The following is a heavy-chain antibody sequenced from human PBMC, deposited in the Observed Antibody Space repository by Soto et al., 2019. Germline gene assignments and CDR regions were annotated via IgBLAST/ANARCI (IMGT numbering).Heavy chain of an antibody. J-gene: IGHJ4*02. Sequence: QVQLVQSGSEVRKPGASVKISCDASGNSFTTSAIHWVRQAPGQRPEWMGWINAGNGYIKYSQTFQGRVTITRDTSASTVYMELSSLKYEDTGIYYCTRESAPWGFEHWGQGTRVTVSS. CDR1: GNSFTTSA. CDR2: INAGNGYI. V-gene: IGHV1-3*01. D-gene: IGHD7-27*01. CDR3: TRESAPWGFEH.